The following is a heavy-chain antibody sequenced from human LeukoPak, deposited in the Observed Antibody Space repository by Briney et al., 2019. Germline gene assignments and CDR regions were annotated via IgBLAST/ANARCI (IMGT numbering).Heavy chain of an antibody. CDR1: GGSISSGSYY. D-gene: IGHD6-19*01. Sequence: SETLSLTWTVSGGSISSGSYYWSWIRQPAGKGLEWIGRIYTSGSTNYNPSLKSRVTISVDTSKTQSSLKLSSVSAADTAVYYCARAVTGIAVAGTHAFDIWGQGTMVTVSS. J-gene: IGHJ3*02. CDR2: IYTSGST. V-gene: IGHV4-61*02. CDR3: ARAVTGIAVAGTHAFDI.